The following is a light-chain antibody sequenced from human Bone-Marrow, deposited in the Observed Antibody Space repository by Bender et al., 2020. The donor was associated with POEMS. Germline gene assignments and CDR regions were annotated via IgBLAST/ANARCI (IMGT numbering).Light chain of an antibody. CDR2: RND. CDR1: SSNIGAGFD. J-gene: IGLJ3*02. CDR3: AAWEDSLNGWV. V-gene: IGLV1-44*01. Sequence: QSMLTQPPSVSGAPGQRVTISCSGSSSNIGAGFDVHWYQQLPGMAPKLLIYRNDQRPSGVPDRFSGSNSGTSASLAISGLQSEDEADYYCAAWEDSLNGWVFGGGTKLTVL.